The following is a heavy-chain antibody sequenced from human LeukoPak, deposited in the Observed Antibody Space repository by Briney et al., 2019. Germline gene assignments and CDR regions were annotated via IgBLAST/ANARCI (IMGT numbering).Heavy chain of an antibody. V-gene: IGHV4-4*07. CDR3: ARDAGIQLWLGAFDI. CDR1: GGSISSYD. D-gene: IGHD5-18*01. CDR2: IYTSGST. J-gene: IGHJ3*02. Sequence: PSETLSLTCTVSGGSISSYDWSWIRQPAGKGLEWIGRIYTSGSTNYNPSLKSRVTMSVDTSKNQFSLKLSSVTAADTAVYYCARDAGIQLWLGAFDIWGQGTMVTVSS.